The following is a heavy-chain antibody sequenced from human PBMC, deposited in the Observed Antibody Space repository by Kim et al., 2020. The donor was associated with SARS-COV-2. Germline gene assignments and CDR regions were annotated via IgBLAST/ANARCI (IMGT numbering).Heavy chain of an antibody. V-gene: IGHV3-15*01. D-gene: IGHD3-10*02. CDR2: IKSQADGGTT. CDR1: GFAFRHAW. J-gene: IGHJ4*02. Sequence: GGSLRLSCAASGFAFRHAWMSWVRQAPGKGLEWLGRIKSQADGGTTAYSAFVKGRFTISRDDSRSTVYLQINRLETEDTAVYYCAADVPSPLAQVDYWGQEAGVTVS. CDR3: AADVPSPLAQVDY.